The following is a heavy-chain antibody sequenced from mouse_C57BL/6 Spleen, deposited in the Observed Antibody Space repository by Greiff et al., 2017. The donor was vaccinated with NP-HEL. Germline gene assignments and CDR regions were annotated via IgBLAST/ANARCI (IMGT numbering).Heavy chain of an antibody. CDR2: ISSGSSTI. CDR3: ARGTDYGSSSDYFDY. CDR1: GFTFSDYG. D-gene: IGHD1-1*01. J-gene: IGHJ2*01. V-gene: IGHV5-17*01. Sequence: EVKVEESGGGLVKPGGSLKLSCAASGFTFSDYGMHWVRQAPEKGLEWVAYISSGSSTIYYADTVKGRFTISRDNAKNTLFLQMTRLRSEDTAMYYGARGTDYGSSSDYFDYWGQGTTLTVSA.